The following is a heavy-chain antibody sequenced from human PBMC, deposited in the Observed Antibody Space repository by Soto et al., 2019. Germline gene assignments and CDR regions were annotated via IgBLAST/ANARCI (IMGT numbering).Heavy chain of an antibody. D-gene: IGHD3-10*01. CDR3: ARDRKSGSYYGMDV. CDR2: ISSSSSTI. Sequence: GPLRPSCAASGFTFSSYAMSWVRQAPGKGLEWVSYISSSSSTIYYADSVKGRFTISRDNAKNSLYLQMNSLRDEDTAVYYCARDRKSGSYYGMDVWGQGTTVTVSS. CDR1: GFTFSSYA. V-gene: IGHV3-48*02. J-gene: IGHJ6*02.